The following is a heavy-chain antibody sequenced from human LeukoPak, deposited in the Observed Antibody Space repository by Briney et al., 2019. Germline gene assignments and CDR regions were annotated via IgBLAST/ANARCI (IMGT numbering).Heavy chain of an antibody. V-gene: IGHV1-18*01. D-gene: IGHD2-2*02. CDR1: GYTFSSYG. CDR2: ISVNTGNT. CDR3: ASSIVPAAINYYYYYMDV. J-gene: IGHJ6*03. Sequence: ASVTVSCKASGYTFSSYGISWLRQAPGHGLEWMGWISVNTGNTEYAQKVQGRLTMTTDTPTSTAYMELSSLRSEDTAVYYCASSIVPAAINYYYYYMDVWGKGTTVTVSS.